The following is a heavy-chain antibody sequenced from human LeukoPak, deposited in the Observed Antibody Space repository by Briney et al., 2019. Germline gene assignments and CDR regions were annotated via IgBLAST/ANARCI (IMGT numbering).Heavy chain of an antibody. CDR2: IIPIFGKA. V-gene: IGHV1-69*05. CDR3: ARDSGTAMAPFDY. Sequence: GASVKVSCKASGYTFTGYYMHWVRQAPGQGREGMGGIIPIFGKANYAQKFQGRLPLTTHESTSTAYMELSSLRSEHTAVYYCARDSGTAMAPFDYWGQGTLVNVSS. CDR1: GYTFTGYY. J-gene: IGHJ4*02. D-gene: IGHD5-18*01.